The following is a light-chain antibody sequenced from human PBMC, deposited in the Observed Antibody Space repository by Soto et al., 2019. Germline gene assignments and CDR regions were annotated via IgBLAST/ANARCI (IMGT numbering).Light chain of an antibody. J-gene: IGKJ5*01. CDR1: SSVTNF. Sequence: EVVLTQSLATLSLSTGERATLSCRASSSVTNFLAWYQQKPGQAPRLLIYGAFNRATGIPARFSGSGSGTDFTLTISSLEPEDSAVYYCQQRNVWPPVTFGQGTRLEI. CDR3: QQRNVWPPVT. V-gene: IGKV3-11*01. CDR2: GAF.